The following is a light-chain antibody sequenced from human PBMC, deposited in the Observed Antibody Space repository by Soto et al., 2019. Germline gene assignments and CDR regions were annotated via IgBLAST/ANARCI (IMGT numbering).Light chain of an antibody. Sequence: EIVLTQSPGTLSLSPGETASLSCWASQSIVSNFLAWYQQRRGQPPRLLIYDSSRRASGIPARFTGSGSGTAFTLTISRVEAEDSAVYYCKQTFHSPRTFGQGTRLEI. J-gene: IGKJ2*01. CDR3: KQTFHSPRT. CDR1: QSIVSNF. CDR2: DSS. V-gene: IGKV3-20*01.